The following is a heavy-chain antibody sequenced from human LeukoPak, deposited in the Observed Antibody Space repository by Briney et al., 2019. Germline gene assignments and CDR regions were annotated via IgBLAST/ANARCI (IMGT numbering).Heavy chain of an antibody. Sequence: GRSLRLSCAPSGFTFSRHGMHWVRQAPGKGLEWVANIKQDGSEKYYVDSVKGRFTISRDNAKNSLYLQMNSLRAEDTAVYYCARDRDAGYSSGWSDYWGQGTLVTVSS. D-gene: IGHD6-19*01. CDR2: IKQDGSEK. CDR1: GFTFSRHG. V-gene: IGHV3-7*03. J-gene: IGHJ4*02. CDR3: ARDRDAGYSSGWSDY.